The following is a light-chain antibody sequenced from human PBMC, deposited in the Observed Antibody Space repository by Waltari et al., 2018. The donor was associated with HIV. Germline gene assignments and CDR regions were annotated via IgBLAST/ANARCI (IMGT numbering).Light chain of an antibody. V-gene: IGLV2-8*01. CDR3: SSYAGSNVV. CDR2: EVS. CDR1: SRDVGGYNY. Sequence: QSALTQPPSASGSPGHSVTISCTGPSRDVGGYNYVAWYQHHPGKAPKLMVYEVSKRPAGAPGRFSGSKSGNTASLTVSGLQAEDEADYYCSSYAGSNVVVGGGTKLTVL. J-gene: IGLJ2*01.